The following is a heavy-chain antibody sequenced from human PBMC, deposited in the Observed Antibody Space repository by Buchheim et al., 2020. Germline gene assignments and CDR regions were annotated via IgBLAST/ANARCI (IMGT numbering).Heavy chain of an antibody. D-gene: IGHD3-22*01. CDR1: GFTFSGYN. J-gene: IGHJ4*02. CDR2: ISYDGSNK. Sequence: VQLVESGGGLVQPGGSLRLSCAASGFTFSGYNMNWVRQAPGKGLEWVAVISYDGSNKYYADSVKGRFTISRDNSKNTLYLQMNSLRAEDTAVYYCAKERSYYPYFDYWGQGTL. CDR3: AKERSYYPYFDY. V-gene: IGHV3-30*18.